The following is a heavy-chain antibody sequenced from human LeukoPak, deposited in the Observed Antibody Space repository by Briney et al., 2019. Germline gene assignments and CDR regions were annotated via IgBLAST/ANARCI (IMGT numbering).Heavy chain of an antibody. CDR1: GFTFSSYA. V-gene: IGHV3-21*01. D-gene: IGHD2-2*01. CDR2: ISSSSSYI. CDR3: ARDKVQYQLPRSTFDI. J-gene: IGHJ3*02. Sequence: GGSLRLSCAASGFTFSSYAMHWVRQAPGKGLEWVSSISSSSSYIYYADSVKGRFTISRDNAKNSLYLQMNSLRAEDTAVYYCARDKVQYQLPRSTFDIWGQGTMVTVSS.